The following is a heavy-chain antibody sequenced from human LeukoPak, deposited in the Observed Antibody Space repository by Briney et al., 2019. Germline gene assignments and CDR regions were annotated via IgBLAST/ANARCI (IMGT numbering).Heavy chain of an antibody. J-gene: IGHJ4*02. CDR2: IYYSGST. CDR1: GGSISSSSYY. Sequence: SETLSLTCTVPGGSISSSSYYWGWIRQHPGKGLEWIGSIYYSGSTYYNPSLKSRVTISVDTSKNQFSLKLSSVTAADTAVYYCARHDGSSSSFDYWGQGTLVTVSS. CDR3: ARHDGSSSSFDY. V-gene: IGHV4-39*01. D-gene: IGHD6-13*01.